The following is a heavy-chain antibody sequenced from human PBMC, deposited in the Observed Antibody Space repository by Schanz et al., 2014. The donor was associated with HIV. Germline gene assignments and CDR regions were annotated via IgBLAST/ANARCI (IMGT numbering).Heavy chain of an antibody. CDR3: ARDRYYGSGSYYSYGMDV. V-gene: IGHV3-33*08. CDR2: IWKDGTNK. D-gene: IGHD3-10*01. J-gene: IGHJ6*02. CDR1: GFTFSGYG. Sequence: QVQLVESGGGVVQPGRSLRLSCAASGFTFSGYGMHWVRQAPGKGLEWVAVIWKDGTNKYHADSVKGRFTISRDNSKNTLYLQMNSLRAEDTAVYYCARDRYYGSGSYYSYGMDVWGQGTTVTVSS.